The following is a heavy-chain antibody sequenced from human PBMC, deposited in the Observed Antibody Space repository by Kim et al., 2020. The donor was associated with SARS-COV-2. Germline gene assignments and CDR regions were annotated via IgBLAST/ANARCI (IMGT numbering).Heavy chain of an antibody. V-gene: IGHV4-31*03. CDR1: GGSISSGGYY. CDR2: IYYSGST. D-gene: IGHD3-10*01. J-gene: IGHJ3*02. Sequence: SETLSLTCTVSGGSISSGGYYWSWIRQHPGKGLEWIGYIYYSGSTYYNPSLKSRVTISVDTSKNQFSLKLSSVTAADTAVYYCARAGYYGSGRDAFDIWGQGTMVTVSS. CDR3: ARAGYYGSGRDAFDI.